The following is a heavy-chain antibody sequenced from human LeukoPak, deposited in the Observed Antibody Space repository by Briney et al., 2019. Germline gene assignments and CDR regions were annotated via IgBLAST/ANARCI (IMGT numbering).Heavy chain of an antibody. CDR3: ARDRSRRGGSCLDY. D-gene: IGHD2-15*01. CDR1: GFTFSSYS. Sequence: PGGSLRLSCAASGFTFSSYSMNWVRQAPGKGLEWVSSISSSSSYIYYADSVKGRFTISRDNAKNSLYLQMNSLRAEDTAVYYCARDRSRRGGSCLDYWGQGTLVTVSS. J-gene: IGHJ4*02. CDR2: ISSSSSYI. V-gene: IGHV3-21*01.